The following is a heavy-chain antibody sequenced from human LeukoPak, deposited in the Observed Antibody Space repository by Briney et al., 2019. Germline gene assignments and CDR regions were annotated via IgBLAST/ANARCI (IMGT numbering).Heavy chain of an antibody. V-gene: IGHV3-48*03. J-gene: IGHJ4*02. CDR1: GFTFSSYE. CDR3: ARAMVVTPGPDY. Sequence: GGSLRLSCAASGFTFSSYEMNRVRQAPGKGLEWVSYISSSGSTIYYADSVKGRFTISRDNAKNSLYLQMNSLRAEDTAVYYCARAMVVTPGPDYWGQGTLVTVSS. D-gene: IGHD4-23*01. CDR2: ISSSGSTI.